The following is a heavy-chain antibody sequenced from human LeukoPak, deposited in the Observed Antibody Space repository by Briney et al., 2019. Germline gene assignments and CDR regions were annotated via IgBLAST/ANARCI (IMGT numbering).Heavy chain of an antibody. CDR3: AGGGYDSSGYYFDY. J-gene: IGHJ4*02. D-gene: IGHD3-22*01. CDR2: INHSGST. CDR1: GGSFSGYY. V-gene: IGHV4-34*01. Sequence: SETLSLTCAVYGGSFSGYYWSWIRQPPGKGLEWIGEINHSGSTNYNPSLKSRVTISVDTSKNQFSLKLSSVTAADTAVYYCAGGGYDSSGYYFDYWGQGTLVTVSS.